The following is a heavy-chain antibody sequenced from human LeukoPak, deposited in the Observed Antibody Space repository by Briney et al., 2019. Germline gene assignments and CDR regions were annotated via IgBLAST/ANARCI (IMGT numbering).Heavy chain of an antibody. D-gene: IGHD4-17*01. J-gene: IGHJ4*02. Sequence: ASVKVSCKASGYTFTSYGISWVRQAPGQGLEWMGWISAYNGNTNYAQKLQGRATMTTDTSTSTAYMELRSLRSDDTAVYYCAREPMAVTTTAPLLVDYWGQGTLVTVSS. V-gene: IGHV1-18*01. CDR1: GYTFTSYG. CDR2: ISAYNGNT. CDR3: AREPMAVTTTAPLLVDY.